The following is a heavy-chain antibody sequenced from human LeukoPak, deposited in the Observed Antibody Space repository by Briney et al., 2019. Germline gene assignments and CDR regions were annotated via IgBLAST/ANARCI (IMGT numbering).Heavy chain of an antibody. J-gene: IGHJ4*02. CDR1: GGSISGFY. CDR3: AREYCSSTTCQFDS. Sequence: NPSETLSLTCSVSGGSISGFYWSWIRQPPGKGLEWIGYIYYSWSTDYNPSLKSRVTMSLDTSKNQFSLKLSSVTAADTAVYYCAREYCSSTTCQFDSWGQGTLATVSS. V-gene: IGHV4-59*01. D-gene: IGHD2-2*01. CDR2: IYYSWST.